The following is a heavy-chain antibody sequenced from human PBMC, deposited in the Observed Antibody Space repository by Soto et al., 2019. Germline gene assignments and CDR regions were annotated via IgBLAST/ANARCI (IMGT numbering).Heavy chain of an antibody. Sequence: QVQLVQSGAEVRQPASSVKVSCKTSGGTFSSYAISWVRQAPGQGLEWMGGIVPIVDTSTYAQKFQGRVTITADESTSTFYMELSSLRSDATAVYYCVRVVAIAGYPDNWGQGTLVTVSS. J-gene: IGHJ4*02. CDR1: GGTFSSYA. CDR2: IVPIVDTS. CDR3: VRVVAIAGYPDN. D-gene: IGHD5-12*01. V-gene: IGHV1-69*12.